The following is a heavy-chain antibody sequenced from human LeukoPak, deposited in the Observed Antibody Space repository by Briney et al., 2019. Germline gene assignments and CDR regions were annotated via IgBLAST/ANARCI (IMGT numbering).Heavy chain of an antibody. Sequence: PGGSLRLSCAASGFTFSSYAMSWVRQAPGKGLEWVSAISGSGGSTYYADSVKGRFTISRDNSKNTLYLQMNSLRAEDTAVYYCAKDQEAITMVRGELDYWGQGTLVNVSS. CDR3: AKDQEAITMVRGELDY. D-gene: IGHD3-10*01. V-gene: IGHV3-23*01. J-gene: IGHJ4*02. CDR1: GFTFSSYA. CDR2: ISGSGGST.